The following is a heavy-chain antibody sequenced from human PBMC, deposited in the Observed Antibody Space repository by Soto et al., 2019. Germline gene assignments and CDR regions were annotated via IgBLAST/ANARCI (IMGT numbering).Heavy chain of an antibody. V-gene: IGHV4-31*03. J-gene: IGHJ6*02. CDR3: ARGRHYYGSGAGMDV. Sequence: SETLSLTCTVSGGSISSGGYYWSWIRQHPGKGLEWIGYIYYSGSTYYNPSLKSRVTISVDTSKNQFSLKLSSVTAADTAVYYCARGRHYYGSGAGMDVWGQGPTVTVSS. D-gene: IGHD3-10*01. CDR1: GGSISSGGYY. CDR2: IYYSGST.